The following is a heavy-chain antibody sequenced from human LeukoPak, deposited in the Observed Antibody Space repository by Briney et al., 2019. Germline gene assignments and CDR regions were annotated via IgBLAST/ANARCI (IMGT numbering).Heavy chain of an antibody. J-gene: IGHJ4*02. CDR2: ISYDGSNK. D-gene: IGHD1-1*01. CDR3: AREGTGYSWDY. CDR1: GFTFNNYG. Sequence: GGALRLSCAASGFTFNNYGMHWVRQAPGKGLEWVAVISYDGSNKYYADSVKGRFTISRDNSKNTLYLQMNSLRAEDTAVYYCAREGTGYSWDYWGQGTLVTVSS. V-gene: IGHV3-30*19.